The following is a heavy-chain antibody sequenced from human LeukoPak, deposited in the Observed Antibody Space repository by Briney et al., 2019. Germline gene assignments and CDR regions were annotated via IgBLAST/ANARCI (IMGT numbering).Heavy chain of an antibody. CDR1: AYTFTNFG. CDR2: ISSYNGDT. J-gene: IGHJ4*01. Sequence: AAVKVSCKASAYTFTNFGISWVRQAPRQAGEWMGWISSYNGDTKYSQTFQGRVAMNTETSTSTAYMELRRLSSDDTAVYYCARDPREYWGQEPWSPSPQ. CDR3: ARDPREY. V-gene: IGHV1-18*01.